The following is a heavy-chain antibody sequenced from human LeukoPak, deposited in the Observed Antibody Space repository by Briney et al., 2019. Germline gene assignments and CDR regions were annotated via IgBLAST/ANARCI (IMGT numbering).Heavy chain of an antibody. CDR3: ATATQPRGYFLH. Sequence: ASVKVSCKASGFTFTTYSLTWVRQAPGQSLEWMGWISVNNGGTNYAQSFQDRVTLTRDTSTNTAYLELRSLRSDDTAIIYCATATQPRGYFLHWGQGTLVTVSS. J-gene: IGHJ1*01. CDR1: GFTFTTYS. CDR2: ISVNNGGT. V-gene: IGHV1-18*01. D-gene: IGHD2-2*01.